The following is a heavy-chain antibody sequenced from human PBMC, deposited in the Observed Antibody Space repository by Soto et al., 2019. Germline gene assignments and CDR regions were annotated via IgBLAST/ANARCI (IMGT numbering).Heavy chain of an antibody. D-gene: IGHD4-17*01. J-gene: IGHJ6*02. V-gene: IGHV1-69*06. Sequence: SVKVSFKASGGTFSSYAISWLRQAPGQGLEWMGGIIPIFGTANYAQKFQGRVTITADKSTSTAYMELSSLRSEDTAVYYCAREVYGGGYYYYGMDVWGQGTTVTVSS. CDR1: GGTFSSYA. CDR3: AREVYGGGYYYYGMDV. CDR2: IIPIFGTA.